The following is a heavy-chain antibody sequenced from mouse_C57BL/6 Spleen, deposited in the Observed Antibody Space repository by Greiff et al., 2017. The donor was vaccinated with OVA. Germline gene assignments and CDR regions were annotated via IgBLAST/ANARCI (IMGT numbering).Heavy chain of an antibody. D-gene: IGHD4-1*01. CDR1: GYSITSGYY. CDR2: ISYDGST. J-gene: IGHJ3*01. Sequence: VQLKESGPGLVKPSQSLSLTCSVTGYSITSGYYWNWIRQFPGNKLEWMGYISYDGSTNYNPSLKNRISITRDTSKYQFFLKLTSGTTEDTATYYYARDWDGGFAYWGQGTLVTVSA. CDR3: ARDWDGGFAY. V-gene: IGHV3-6*01.